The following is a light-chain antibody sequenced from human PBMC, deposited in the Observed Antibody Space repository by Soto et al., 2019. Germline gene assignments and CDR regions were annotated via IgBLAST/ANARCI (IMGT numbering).Light chain of an antibody. CDR3: QEYSNWPLFT. V-gene: IGKV3-15*01. CDR1: QSVGSN. J-gene: IGKJ3*01. Sequence: EIVVTQSPGILSVSPGDRATLSCSASQSVGSNLAWYQQKPGQAPTLLIYAASTRATGLPARFSGSGSETDLTPTFSSMASVDFSVYYCQEYSNWPLFTFGPGTRVYIK. CDR2: AAS.